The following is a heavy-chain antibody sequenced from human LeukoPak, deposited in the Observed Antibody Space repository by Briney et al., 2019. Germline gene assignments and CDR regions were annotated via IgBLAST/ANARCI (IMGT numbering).Heavy chain of an antibody. J-gene: IGHJ6*02. D-gene: IGHD5-12*01. CDR1: GFTFSSYD. Sequence: PGGSLRLSCAASGFTFSSYDMHWVRHATGKGLEWVSAIGTAGDTYYPGSVKGRFTISRENAKNSLYLQMNSLRAGDTAVYYCAREYSGYDPYYYYGMDVWGQGTTVTVSS. V-gene: IGHV3-13*01. CDR3: AREYSGYDPYYYYGMDV. CDR2: IGTAGDT.